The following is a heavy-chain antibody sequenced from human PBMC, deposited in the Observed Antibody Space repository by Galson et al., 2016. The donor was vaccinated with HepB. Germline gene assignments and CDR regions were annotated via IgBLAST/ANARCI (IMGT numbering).Heavy chain of an antibody. CDR1: GFTVSSNY. CDR3: ARDSRWRGDAFDI. D-gene: IGHD2-15*01. Sequence: SLRLSCAASGFTVSSNYMSWVRQAPGKGLEWVSFIYSGGTTYYADSVKGRFTISRDNSKNTLYLQMNSLRAEETAVYYCARDSRWRGDAFDIWGQGTMVTVSS. V-gene: IGHV3-66*02. J-gene: IGHJ3*02. CDR2: IYSGGTT.